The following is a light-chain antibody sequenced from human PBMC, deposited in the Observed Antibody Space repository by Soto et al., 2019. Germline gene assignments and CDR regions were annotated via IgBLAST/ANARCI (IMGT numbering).Light chain of an antibody. J-gene: IGKJ4*01. Sequence: EIVMTQSPATLSVSPGERDTLSCRASPSVSSNLAWYQQKPGQAPRLLIYGASTRATGIPARFSGSGSGTEFTLTISSLQSEDFAVYYCQQYNNWPVTFGGGTTVEIK. V-gene: IGKV3-15*01. CDR2: GAS. CDR3: QQYNNWPVT. CDR1: PSVSSN.